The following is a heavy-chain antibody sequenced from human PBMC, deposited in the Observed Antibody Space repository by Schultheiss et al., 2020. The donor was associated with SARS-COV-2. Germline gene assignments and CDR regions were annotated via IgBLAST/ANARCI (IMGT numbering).Heavy chain of an antibody. CDR1: GFSLNTAGVG. Sequence: SGPTLVKPTQTLTLTCTFSGFSLNTAGVGVGWIRQPPGKALEWLALIYWDDDKRYSPSLKTRLTISKDTSKNQVVLTMTNMDPVDTATYYCARTIGYYFDYWGQGTLVTVSS. CDR2: IYWDDDK. V-gene: IGHV2-5*02. CDR3: ARTIGYYFDY. J-gene: IGHJ4*02. D-gene: IGHD5-24*01.